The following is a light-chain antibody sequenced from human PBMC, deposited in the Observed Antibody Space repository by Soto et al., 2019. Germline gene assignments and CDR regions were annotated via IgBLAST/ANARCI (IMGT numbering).Light chain of an antibody. Sequence: QSVLTQPPSASGTPGQRVTISCSGSSSNIGTNIVNWYQQLPGTAPKLLISNDNQRPSGVPDRFSGSKSGTSASLAISGLQSEDEADYYCAAWDGSLKAYVFGTGTKLTVL. CDR3: AAWDGSLKAYV. CDR2: NDN. J-gene: IGLJ1*01. CDR1: SSNIGTNI. V-gene: IGLV1-44*01.